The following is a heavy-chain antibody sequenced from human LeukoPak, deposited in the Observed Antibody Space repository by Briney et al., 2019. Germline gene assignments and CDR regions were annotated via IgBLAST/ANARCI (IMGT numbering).Heavy chain of an antibody. CDR1: GFTFSSYW. CDR3: AREGPGRAFDI. CDR2: IYSGGST. Sequence: GGSLRLSCAASGFTFSSYWMSWVRQAPGKGLEWVSVIYSGGSTYYADSVKGRFTISRDNSKNTLYLQMNSLRAEDTAVYYCAREGPGRAFDIWGQGTMVTVSS. V-gene: IGHV3-53*01. D-gene: IGHD1-26*01. J-gene: IGHJ3*02.